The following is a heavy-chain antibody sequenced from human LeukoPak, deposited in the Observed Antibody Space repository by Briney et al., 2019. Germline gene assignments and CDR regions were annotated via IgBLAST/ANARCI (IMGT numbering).Heavy chain of an antibody. CDR3: ARNLRGSGPYMGGC. CDR1: GFTFSSYA. J-gene: IGHJ4*02. CDR2: ISYDGSNK. Sequence: PGRSLRLSCAASGFTFSSYAMHWVRQAPGKGLEWVAVISYDGSNKYYADSVKGRFTISRDNSKNTLYLQMNSLRAEDTAVYYCARNLRGSGPYMGGCWGQGTLVTVSS. D-gene: IGHD3-10*01. V-gene: IGHV3-30*04.